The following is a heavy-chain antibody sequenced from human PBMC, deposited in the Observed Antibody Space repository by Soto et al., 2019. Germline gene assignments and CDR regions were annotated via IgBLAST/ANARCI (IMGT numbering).Heavy chain of an antibody. V-gene: IGHV4-34*01. J-gene: IGHJ4*02. D-gene: IGHD6-13*01. CDR1: GGSFSGYY. CDR3: ARQGYSSSWYLDY. Sequence: QVQLQQWGAGLLKPSETLSLTCAVYGGSFSGYYWCWIRQPPGKGLEWIGEINHSGRTNYNPSLKSRVTISVDTYKNQFSLKLSSVTAADTAVYYCARQGYSSSWYLDYWGQGTLVTVSS. CDR2: INHSGRT.